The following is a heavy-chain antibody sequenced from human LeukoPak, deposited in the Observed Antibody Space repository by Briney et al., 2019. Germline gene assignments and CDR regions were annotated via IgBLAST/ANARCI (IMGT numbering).Heavy chain of an antibody. CDR2: IYTSGST. V-gene: IGHV4-4*07. Sequence: SETLSLTCTVSGGSISSYYWSWIRQPAGKGLEWIGRIYTSGSTSYNPSLKSRVTISVDTSKNQFSLKLSSVTAADTAVYYCVRDPKSAVAADWFDPWGQGTLVTVSS. CDR1: GGSISSYY. CDR3: VRDPKSAVAADWFDP. D-gene: IGHD6-19*01. J-gene: IGHJ5*02.